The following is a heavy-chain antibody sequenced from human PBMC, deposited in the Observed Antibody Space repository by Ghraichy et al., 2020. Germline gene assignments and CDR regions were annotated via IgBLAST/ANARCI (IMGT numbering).Heavy chain of an antibody. CDR2: INHSGST. J-gene: IGHJ4*02. Sequence: SETLSLTCAVYGGSFSGYYWSWIRQPPGKGLEWIGEINHSGSTNYNPSLKSRVTISVDTSKNQFSLKLSSVTAADTAVYYCARGGGARSSTSPDDDYWGQGTLVTVSS. V-gene: IGHV4-34*01. CDR3: ARGGGARSSTSPDDDY. D-gene: IGHD2-2*01. CDR1: GGSFSGYY.